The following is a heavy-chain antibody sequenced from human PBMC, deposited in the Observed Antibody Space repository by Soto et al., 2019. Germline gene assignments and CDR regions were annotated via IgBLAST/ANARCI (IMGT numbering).Heavy chain of an antibody. V-gene: IGHV4-59*08. J-gene: IGHJ6*03. D-gene: IGHD3-3*01. CDR3: ACTSFYDFWSGYHDYYYFYYMDV. CDR2: IYYSGST. CDR1: GGSISSYY. Sequence: SDTLSLTCTVSGGSISSYYWSWIRQPPGKGLEWIGYIYYSGSTNYNPSLKGRVTISVDTSKNQFSLKLSSVTAADTAVYYCACTSFYDFWSGYHDYYYFYYMDVWGKGTTVTVS.